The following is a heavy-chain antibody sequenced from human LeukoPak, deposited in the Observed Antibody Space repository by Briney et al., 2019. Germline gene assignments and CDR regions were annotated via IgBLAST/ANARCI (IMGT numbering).Heavy chain of an antibody. J-gene: IGHJ4*02. D-gene: IGHD1-7*01. V-gene: IGHV4-34*01. CDR2: INHSGST. Sequence: SETLSLTCAVYGGSFSGYYWSWIRQPPGKGLEWIGEINHSGSTNYNPSLKSRVTISVDTSKNQFSLRLTSVTAADTAVYYCARAHQLMELRPTLDYWGQGTLVTVSS. CDR1: GGSFSGYY. CDR3: ARAHQLMELRPTLDY.